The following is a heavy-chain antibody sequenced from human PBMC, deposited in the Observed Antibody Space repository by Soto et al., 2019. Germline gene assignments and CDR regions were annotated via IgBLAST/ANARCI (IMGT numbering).Heavy chain of an antibody. Sequence: GGSLRLSCAASGFTFSSYGMHWVRQAPGKGLEWVAVISYDGSNKYYADSVKGRFTISRDNSKNTLYLQMNSLRAEDTAVYYCAKDMGYCSGGSCYRLDGMDVWGQGTTVTVSS. D-gene: IGHD2-15*01. CDR2: ISYDGSNK. J-gene: IGHJ6*02. V-gene: IGHV3-30*18. CDR1: GFTFSSYG. CDR3: AKDMGYCSGGSCYRLDGMDV.